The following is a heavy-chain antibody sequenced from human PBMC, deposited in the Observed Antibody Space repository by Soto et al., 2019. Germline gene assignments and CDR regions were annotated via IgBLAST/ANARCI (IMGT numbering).Heavy chain of an antibody. D-gene: IGHD4-4*01. V-gene: IGHV4-30-4*01. J-gene: IGHJ6*02. CDR1: GGSISSGDYY. Sequence: SETLSLTCTVSGGSISSGDYYWSWIRQPPGKGLEWIGYIYYSGSTYYNPSLKRRVTISVDTSKNQFSLKLSSVTAADTAVYSCARGPYSHYPPGSYGMDACGQGTTVTVSS. CDR3: ARGPYSHYPPGSYGMDA. CDR2: IYYSGST.